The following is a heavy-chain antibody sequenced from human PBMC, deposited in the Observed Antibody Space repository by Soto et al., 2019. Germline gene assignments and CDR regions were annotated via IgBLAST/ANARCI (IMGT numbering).Heavy chain of an antibody. Sequence: GGSLRLSCAASGFTFSDYYMSWIRQAPGKGLEWVSYISSSGSTIYYAYSVKGRFTISRDNAKNSLYLQMNSLRAEDTAVYYCARGALDNSGWYYFDYWGQGTLVTVSS. D-gene: IGHD6-19*01. V-gene: IGHV3-11*01. CDR3: ARGALDNSGWYYFDY. J-gene: IGHJ4*02. CDR1: GFTFSDYY. CDR2: ISSSGSTI.